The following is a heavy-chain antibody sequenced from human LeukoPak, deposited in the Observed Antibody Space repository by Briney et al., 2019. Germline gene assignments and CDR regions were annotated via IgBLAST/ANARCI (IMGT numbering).Heavy chain of an antibody. D-gene: IGHD1-26*01. Sequence: SETLSLTCTVSGGSISSSSYYWGWIRQPPGKGLEWIGSIYYSGSTYYNPFLKSRVTISVDTSKNQFSLKLSSVTAADTAVYYCARRERRDWCFDLWGRGTLVTVSS. CDR2: IYYSGST. CDR1: GGSISSSSYY. CDR3: ARRERRDWCFDL. J-gene: IGHJ2*01. V-gene: IGHV4-39*01.